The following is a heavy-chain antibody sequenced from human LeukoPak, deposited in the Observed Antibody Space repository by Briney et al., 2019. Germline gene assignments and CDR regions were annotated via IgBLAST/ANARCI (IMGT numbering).Heavy chain of an antibody. V-gene: IGHV3-30*02. Sequence: GGSLRLSCAASGFTFSSYDMHWVRQAPGRGLEWVAFIPYDGSDQYYADSVRGRFTISRDNSKNTLYLQMNSLRAEDTAVYYCAGYVWGTYRYTNYWGQGTLVTASS. CDR2: IPYDGSDQ. CDR1: GFTFSSYD. CDR3: AGYVWGTYRYTNY. D-gene: IGHD3-16*02. J-gene: IGHJ4*02.